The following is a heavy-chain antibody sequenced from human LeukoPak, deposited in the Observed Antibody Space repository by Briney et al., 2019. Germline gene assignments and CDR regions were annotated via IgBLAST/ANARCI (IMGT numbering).Heavy chain of an antibody. J-gene: IGHJ4*02. CDR2: IYTSGST. Sequence: PSETLSLTRAVYGGSFSGYYWSWIRQPAGRGLEWIGRIYTSGSTNYNPSLKSRVTMSVDTSKNQFSLKLSSVTAADTAVYYCARDLGEQWLVFFDYWGQGTLVTVSS. V-gene: IGHV4-4*07. D-gene: IGHD6-19*01. CDR1: GGSFSGYY. CDR3: ARDLGEQWLVFFDY.